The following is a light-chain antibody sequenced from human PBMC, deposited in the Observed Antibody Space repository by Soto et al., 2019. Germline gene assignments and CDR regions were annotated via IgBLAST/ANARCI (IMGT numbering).Light chain of an antibody. CDR1: QSVSSSY. CDR3: QQYGSSPRT. V-gene: IGKV3-20*01. CDR2: GAS. J-gene: IGKJ1*01. Sequence: DIVLTQSPGTLSLSPGERATLSCKCSQSVSSSYLAWYQQKPGQAPRLLIYGASSRATGIPDRFSGSGSGTDCTLTISRLEPEDVPVYYCQQYGSSPRTLGQGTKVDIK.